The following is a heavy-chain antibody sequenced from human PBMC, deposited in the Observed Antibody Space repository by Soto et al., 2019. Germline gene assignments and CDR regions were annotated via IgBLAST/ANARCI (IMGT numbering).Heavy chain of an antibody. D-gene: IGHD3-10*01. Sequence: EVQLVESGGGLVKPGGSLRLSCAASGFTFSNAWMNWVRQAPGKGLEWVGLIKSKTDGGTTDYAAPVKGRFTISRDDSKNTLYLQMNSLKTEDTAVYYCTSDADYYGSGSPYDYWGQGTLVTVSS. V-gene: IGHV3-15*07. CDR1: GFTFSNAW. J-gene: IGHJ4*02. CDR3: TSDADYYGSGSPYDY. CDR2: IKSKTDGGTT.